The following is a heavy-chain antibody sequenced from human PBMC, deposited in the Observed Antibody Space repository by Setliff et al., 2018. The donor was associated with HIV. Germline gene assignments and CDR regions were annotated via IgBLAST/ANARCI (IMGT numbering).Heavy chain of an antibody. J-gene: IGHJ4*02. V-gene: IGHV3-30*02. CDR1: VFTFNNYG. CDR3: TTGYYYGSGSPDY. Sequence: GGSLRLSCAASVFTFNNYGMNWVRQAPGKGLEWVAFIRYDGSQKYYVDSVKGRFTISRDNAKKSVFLHMNSLRGEDTAVYYCTTGYYYGSGSPDYWGQGTPVTVSS. D-gene: IGHD3-10*01. CDR2: IRYDGSQK.